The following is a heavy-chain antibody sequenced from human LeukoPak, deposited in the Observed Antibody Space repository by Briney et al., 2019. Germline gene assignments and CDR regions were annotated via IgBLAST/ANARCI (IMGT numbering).Heavy chain of an antibody. CDR3: ARQWAYFDWLPPSGYFDY. CDR1: GGSISSYY. Sequence: SETLSLTCTVSGGSISSYYWSWIRQPPGKGLEWIGYIYYSGGTNYNPSLKSRVTISVDTSKNQFSLKLSSVTAADTAVYYCARQWAYFDWLPPSGYFDYWGQGTLVTVSS. J-gene: IGHJ4*02. CDR2: IYYSGGT. V-gene: IGHV4-59*08. D-gene: IGHD3-9*01.